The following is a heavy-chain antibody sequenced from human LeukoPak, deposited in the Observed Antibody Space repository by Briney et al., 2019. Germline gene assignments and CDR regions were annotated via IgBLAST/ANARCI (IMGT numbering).Heavy chain of an antibody. CDR3: ARVFRRDGYFGY. D-gene: IGHD3-9*01. V-gene: IGHV4-59*01. CDR2: IFYSGSA. CDR1: GDSITNYY. J-gene: IGHJ4*01. Sequence: PSETLSLTCAVSGDSITNYYGSWIRQPPGKGLEWIGYIFYSGSANYNPSLKRRVIISAYTPKNQFSLELTSVIAADTAVYYCARVFRRDGYFGYWGRGTLVTSPQ.